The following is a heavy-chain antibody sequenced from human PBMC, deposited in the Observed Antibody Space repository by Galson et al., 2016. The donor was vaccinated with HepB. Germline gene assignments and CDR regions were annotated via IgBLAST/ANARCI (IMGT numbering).Heavy chain of an antibody. CDR3: AGEKQWLSFDS. CDR1: GGSINGYH. Sequence: SETLSLTCSVSGGSINGYHWSWIRQPPGKGLEWVGYIYFSGTTNYNPSLKSRLPISVDMSKNQFSLKLTSVTAADTAVYFCAGEKQWLSFDSWGQGTLVTASS. J-gene: IGHJ4*02. V-gene: IGHV4-59*01. CDR2: IYFSGTT. D-gene: IGHD3-22*01.